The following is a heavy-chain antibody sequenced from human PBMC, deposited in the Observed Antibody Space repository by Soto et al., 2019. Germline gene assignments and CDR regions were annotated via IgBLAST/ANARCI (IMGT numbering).Heavy chain of an antibody. V-gene: IGHV4-4*07. CDR1: GGSISSYY. CDR3: ARILGDYVWGSYRYTVPYYYGMDV. CDR2: IYTSGST. J-gene: IGHJ6*02. D-gene: IGHD3-16*02. Sequence: SETLSLTCTVSGGSISSYYWSWIRQPAGKGLEWIGRIYTSGSTNYNPSLKSRVTMSVDTSKNQFSLKLSSVTAADTAVYYCARILGDYVWGSYRYTVPYYYGMDVCGQGTTVTVSS.